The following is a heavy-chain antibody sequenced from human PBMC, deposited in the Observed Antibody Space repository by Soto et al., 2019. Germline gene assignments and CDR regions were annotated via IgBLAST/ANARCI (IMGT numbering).Heavy chain of an antibody. D-gene: IGHD5-18*01. CDR3: AREISARGYTSGDYYNYYGMDV. V-gene: IGHV1-69*13. Sequence: ASVKVSCKVSGGTFSDYAFSWVRQAPGQGLEWMGRIIPIFGTSNYAQNFQGRVTITADESTSTAYMELSSLRFEDTAVYFCAREISARGYTSGDYYNYYGMDVWGQGTTVTVS. J-gene: IGHJ6*02. CDR2: IIPIFGTS. CDR1: GGTFSDYA.